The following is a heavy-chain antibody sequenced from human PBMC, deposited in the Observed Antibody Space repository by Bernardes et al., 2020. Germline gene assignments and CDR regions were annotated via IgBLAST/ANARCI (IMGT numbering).Heavy chain of an antibody. CDR3: ARVNKDDSSGYYRFDY. CDR1: GCSISSYY. Sequence: SETLSLTCTVSGCSISSYYWSWIRQPPGKGLEWIGYIYYSGSTNYNPSLKSRVTISVDTSKNQFSLKLSSVTAADTAVYYCARVNKDDSSGYYRFDYWGQGTLVTVSS. V-gene: IGHV4-59*01. CDR2: IYYSGST. D-gene: IGHD3-22*01. J-gene: IGHJ4*02.